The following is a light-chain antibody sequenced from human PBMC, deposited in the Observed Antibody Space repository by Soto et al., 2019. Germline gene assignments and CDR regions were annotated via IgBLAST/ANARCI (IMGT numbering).Light chain of an antibody. J-gene: IGKJ1*01. CDR2: AAS. CDR1: QSVSSSY. Sequence: EIVLTQPPATLSLSPGERATLSCASSQSVSSSYLAWYQQKPGLAPRLLIYAASSRATGTPDKFSGGGSGTDFTPTISRLEPEDFAVYYCQQYGSSPRTFGQGTKVDI. V-gene: IGKV3D-20*01. CDR3: QQYGSSPRT.